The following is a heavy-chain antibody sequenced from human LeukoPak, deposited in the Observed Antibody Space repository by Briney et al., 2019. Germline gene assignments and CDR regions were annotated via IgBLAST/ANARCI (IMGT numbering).Heavy chain of an antibody. CDR2: ISASGDRT. CDR1: GFTFSSYA. CDR3: AKNGEVLSWFDP. Sequence: GGSLRLSCAASGFTFSSYAMSWVRQAPGRGLDWVSAISASGDRTYYADSVKGRFTISRDNSKNTLYLQMNSLRAGDTAVYSCAKNGEVLSWFDPWGQGTLVTVSS. D-gene: IGHD3-10*01. V-gene: IGHV3-23*01. J-gene: IGHJ5*02.